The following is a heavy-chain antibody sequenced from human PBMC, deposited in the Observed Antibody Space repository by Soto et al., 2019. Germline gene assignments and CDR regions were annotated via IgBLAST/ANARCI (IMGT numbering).Heavy chain of an antibody. CDR3: ARGAISSWAIRY. V-gene: IGHV1-3*01. D-gene: IGHD2-21*01. CDR2: INGVNGNT. J-gene: IGHJ4*02. Sequence: VKPSSKASGYSITDYCMRWLRQVHGQRLEWMGWINGVNGNTKYSQEFQGRVTITTDTSASTAYMELSSLRSEDTAVYNCARGAISSWAIRYWGEGTPVNVYS. CDR1: GYSITDYC.